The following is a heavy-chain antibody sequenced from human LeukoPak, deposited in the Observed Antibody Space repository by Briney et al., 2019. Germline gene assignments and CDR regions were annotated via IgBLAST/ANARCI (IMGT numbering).Heavy chain of an antibody. D-gene: IGHD6-13*01. CDR3: ARVYSSSWYFGYLYIDV. CDR1: GYSISSDYY. Sequence: SETLSLTCTVSGYSISSDYYWGWIRQPPGKGPEWIGSMYHSGSTYYNPSLKSRVTISVDTSKNQFSLKLSSVTAADTAVYYCARVYSSSWYFGYLYIDVWGNGTRSPSP. CDR2: MYHSGST. V-gene: IGHV4-38-2*02. J-gene: IGHJ6*03.